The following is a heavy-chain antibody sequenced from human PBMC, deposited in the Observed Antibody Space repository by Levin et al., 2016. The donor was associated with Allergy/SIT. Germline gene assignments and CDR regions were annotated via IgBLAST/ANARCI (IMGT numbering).Heavy chain of an antibody. V-gene: IGHV4-39*01. CDR1: GGSISSSSYY. CDR3: ARHRGGYDSSLGY. Sequence: SETLSLTCTVSGGSISSSSYYWGWIRQPPGKGLEWIGSIYYSGSTYYNPSLKSRVTISVDTSKNQFSLKLSSVTAADTAVYYCARHRGGYDSSLGYWGQGTLVTVSS. J-gene: IGHJ4*02. CDR2: IYYSGST. D-gene: IGHD3-22*01.